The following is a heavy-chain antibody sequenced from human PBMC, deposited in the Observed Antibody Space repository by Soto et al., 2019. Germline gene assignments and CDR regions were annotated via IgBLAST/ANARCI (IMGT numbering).Heavy chain of an antibody. CDR3: AAEPSMYGDCWGTGGY. Sequence: QVQLVESGGGVVQPGRSLRLYCAASGFTFSSYVMHWVRQAPGKGLEWVAVIWYDGSNEYYADSVKGRFTISRDNSKNTLYLQMHSLRVEDTAVYYCAAEPSMYGDCWGTGGYWGQGTLVTVSS. CDR2: IWYDGSNE. V-gene: IGHV3-33*01. CDR1: GFTFSSYV. D-gene: IGHD2-21*02. J-gene: IGHJ4*02.